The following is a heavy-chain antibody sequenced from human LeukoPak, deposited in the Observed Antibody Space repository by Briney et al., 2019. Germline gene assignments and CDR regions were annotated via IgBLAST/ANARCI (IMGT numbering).Heavy chain of an antibody. J-gene: IGHJ4*02. D-gene: IGHD6-13*01. V-gene: IGHV3-48*03. Sequence: GGSLRLSCAASGFTFSSYEMNWVRQAPGKGLEWVPYISSSGSTIYYADSVKGRFTISRDNAKNSLYLQMNSLRAEDTAVYYCARAAAGRYYFDYWGQGTLVTVSS. CDR2: ISSSGSTI. CDR1: GFTFSSYE. CDR3: ARAAAGRYYFDY.